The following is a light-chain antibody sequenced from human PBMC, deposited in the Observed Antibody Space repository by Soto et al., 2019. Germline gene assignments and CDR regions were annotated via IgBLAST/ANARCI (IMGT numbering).Light chain of an antibody. V-gene: IGKV3-11*01. CDR2: DAS. CDR3: QQCSKGIT. CDR1: QSVRTY. J-gene: IGKJ5*01. Sequence: EIVLTQAPATLSFSSGERATLSCRASQSVRTYLAWYQQKPGQAPRLLIYDASNRATGIPARFSGSGSGTDFTLTISSLEPEDFAVYDCQQCSKGITFGQGTRLEIK.